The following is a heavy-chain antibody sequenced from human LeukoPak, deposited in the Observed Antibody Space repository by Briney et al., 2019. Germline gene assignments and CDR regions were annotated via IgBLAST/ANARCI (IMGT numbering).Heavy chain of an antibody. J-gene: IGHJ4*02. D-gene: IGHD5-12*01. V-gene: IGHV3-74*01. CDR3: AREHPTIDY. CDR1: GFTFSSYW. Sequence: GGSLRLSCAASGFTFSSYWMHWVRQAPGKGLVWVSRIHVDGSTTSYADSVKGRFTISRDNAKNTLYLQMNSLRAEDTAVYYCAREHPTIDYWGQGTLVTVSS. CDR2: IHVDGSTT.